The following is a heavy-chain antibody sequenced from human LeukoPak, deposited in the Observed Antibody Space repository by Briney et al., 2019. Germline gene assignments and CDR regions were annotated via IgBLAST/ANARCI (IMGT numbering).Heavy chain of an antibody. D-gene: IGHD6-19*01. CDR1: GLSITRPYY. V-gene: IGHV4-38-2*02. CDR3: ARGGQWLALGY. Sequence: SETLSLTCSVSGLSITRPYYWGWIRQSPGKGLEWIGSTSHRDSPYYNPSLKSRVTISVDTSKNQFSLKLSSVTAADTAVYYCARGGQWLALGYWGQGTLVTVSS. J-gene: IGHJ4*02. CDR2: TSHRDSP.